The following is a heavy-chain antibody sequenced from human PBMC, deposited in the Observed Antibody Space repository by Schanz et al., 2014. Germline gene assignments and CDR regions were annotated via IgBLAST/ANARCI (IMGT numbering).Heavy chain of an antibody. D-gene: IGHD1-1*01. CDR3: TRDVRLDRRGNWFDP. CDR1: GFSFSSYA. Sequence: EVQLLESGGGLVEPGGSLRLSCAASGFSFSSYAMGWVRQARGKGLEWVSTIGTSGGTNYAESVKGRFTISRDNSKNTLYLQMNSLRAEDTAVYYCTRDVRLDRRGNWFDPWGQGTLVTVSS. V-gene: IGHV3-23*01. J-gene: IGHJ5*02. CDR2: IGTSGGT.